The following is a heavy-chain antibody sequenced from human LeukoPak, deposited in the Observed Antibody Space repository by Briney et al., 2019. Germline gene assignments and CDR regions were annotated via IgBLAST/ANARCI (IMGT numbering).Heavy chain of an antibody. CDR1: GFTFSSYA. CDR3: ARDRQTIAVRPGHYYFYMDV. Sequence: PGGSLRLSCAASGFTFSSYAMSWVRQAPGKGLEWVSAISGSGGSTYYADSVKGRFTISRDNSKNTLYLQMNSLRAEDTAVYYCARDRQTIAVRPGHYYFYMDVWGKGTTVTVSS. V-gene: IGHV3-23*01. CDR2: ISGSGGST. J-gene: IGHJ6*03. D-gene: IGHD6-6*01.